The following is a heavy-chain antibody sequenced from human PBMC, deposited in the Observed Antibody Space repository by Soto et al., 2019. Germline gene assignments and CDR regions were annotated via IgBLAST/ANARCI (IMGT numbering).Heavy chain of an antibody. Sequence: PSETLSLTCAVYGGSFSGYYWSWIRQPPGKGLEWIGEINHSGSTNYNPSLKSRVTISVDTSKNQFSLKLSSVTAADTAVYYCGRYLMWSVGARRFDHWGQGTLVTVSS. D-gene: IGHD3-3*01. V-gene: IGHV4-34*01. CDR2: INHSGST. J-gene: IGHJ4*02. CDR1: GGSFSGYY. CDR3: GRYLMWSVGARRFDH.